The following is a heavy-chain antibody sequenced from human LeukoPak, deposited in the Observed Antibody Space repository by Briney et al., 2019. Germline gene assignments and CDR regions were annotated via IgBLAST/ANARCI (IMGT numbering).Heavy chain of an antibody. D-gene: IGHD5-12*01. CDR3: ARAGGYSGYDPFDY. Sequence: GGSLRLSCAASGFTVSSNYMSWVRQAPGKGLEWVSVIYSGGSTYYADSVKGRFTISRDNSKSTLYLQMNSLRAEDTAVYYCARAGGYSGYDPFDYWGQGTLVTVSS. CDR2: IYSGGST. CDR1: GFTVSSNY. V-gene: IGHV3-66*01. J-gene: IGHJ4*02.